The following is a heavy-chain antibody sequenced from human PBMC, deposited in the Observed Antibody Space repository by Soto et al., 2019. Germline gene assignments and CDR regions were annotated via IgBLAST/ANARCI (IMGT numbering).Heavy chain of an antibody. CDR1: GDTFTSYY. J-gene: IGHJ3*02. CDR3: ARGLKRTYDSSGYHAPPGAFDI. CDR2: INPSGGST. Sequence: ASVKVSCTASGDTFTSYYMHWVRQAPGQGPEWMGIINPSGGSTSYAQKFQGRVPMTRDTSTSTVYMELSSLRSQDTAVYYRARGLKRTYDSSGYHAPPGAFDIWGQGTMVTVSS. D-gene: IGHD3-22*01. V-gene: IGHV1-46*01.